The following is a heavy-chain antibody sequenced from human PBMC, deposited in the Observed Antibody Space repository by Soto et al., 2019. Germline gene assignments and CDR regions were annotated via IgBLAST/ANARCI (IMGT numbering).Heavy chain of an antibody. CDR3: ARMATFGSLNWFDP. Sequence: ASVKVSCNASGYSFTNNDVSWVRQATGQGLEWMGWMNPGSGDTGYAQKFQGRVTMTRDISIATAYMELSSLRSDDTAIYYCARMATFGSLNWFDPWGQGTQVTVSS. D-gene: IGHD3-16*01. J-gene: IGHJ5*02. CDR1: GYSFTNND. V-gene: IGHV1-8*01. CDR2: MNPGSGDT.